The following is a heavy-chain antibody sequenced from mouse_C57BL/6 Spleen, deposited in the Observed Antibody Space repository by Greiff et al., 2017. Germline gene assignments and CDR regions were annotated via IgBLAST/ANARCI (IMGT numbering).Heavy chain of an antibody. D-gene: IGHD1-1*01. V-gene: IGHV14-1*01. Sequence: EVQLQQSGAELVRPGASVKLSCTASGFNIKDYYMHWVKQRPEQGLEWIGRIDPEDGDTEYAPKFQGKATMTAETSSNTAYLQLSSLTSEDTAVYYCTTDYGSSFAYWGQGTLVTVSA. CDR3: TTDYGSSFAY. CDR1: GFNIKDYY. CDR2: IDPEDGDT. J-gene: IGHJ3*01.